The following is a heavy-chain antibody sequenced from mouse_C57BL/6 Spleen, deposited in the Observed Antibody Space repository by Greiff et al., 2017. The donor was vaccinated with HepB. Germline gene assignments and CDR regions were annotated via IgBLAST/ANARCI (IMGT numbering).Heavy chain of an antibody. CDR2: IWGVGST. D-gene: IGHD3-2*02. J-gene: IGHJ3*01. CDR1: GFSLTSYG. Sequence: QVQLKQSGPGLVAPSQSLSITCTVSGFSLTSYGVDWVRQSPGKGLEWLGVIWGVGSTNYNSALKSRLSISKDNSKSQVFLQMNSLQPDDTAMYYCASEGQLRLRFAYWGQGTLVTVSA. V-gene: IGHV2-6*01. CDR3: ASEGQLRLRFAY.